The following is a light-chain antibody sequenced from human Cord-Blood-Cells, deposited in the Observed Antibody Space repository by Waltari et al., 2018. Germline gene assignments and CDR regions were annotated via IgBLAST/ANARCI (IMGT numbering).Light chain of an antibody. CDR3: QQYNNWPFT. V-gene: IGKV3-15*01. J-gene: IGKJ3*01. CDR1: PSVSSN. Sequence: EIVMTQSPATLSVSPGERATLSCRASPSVSSNLAWYQQKPGQAPRLLIYGASTRATGIPARFSGSASGTEFTLTISSMQSEDFAVYYCQQYNNWPFTFGPGTNVDIK. CDR2: GAS.